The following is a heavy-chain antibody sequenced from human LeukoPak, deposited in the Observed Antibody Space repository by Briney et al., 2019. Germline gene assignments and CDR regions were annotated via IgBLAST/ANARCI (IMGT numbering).Heavy chain of an antibody. V-gene: IGHV3-23*01. Sequence: GGSLRLSCAASGFTFRTSGMSWVRQAPGKGLEWVSAISGSGVSTYYADSVKGRFTISRDNSENTLYLQMNSLRAEDTAVYYCAKDSKRGITMIVVVQGGFDYWGQGTLVTVSS. CDR3: AKDSKRGITMIVVVQGGFDY. D-gene: IGHD3-22*01. CDR1: GFTFRTSG. J-gene: IGHJ4*02. CDR2: ISGSGVST.